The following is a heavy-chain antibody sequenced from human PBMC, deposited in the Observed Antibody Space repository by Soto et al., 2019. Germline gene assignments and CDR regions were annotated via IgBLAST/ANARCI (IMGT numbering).Heavy chain of an antibody. D-gene: IGHD6-19*01. CDR3: ARVIAVRGWFDP. CDR2: INHSGST. CDR1: GGSFSGYY. V-gene: IGHV4-34*01. Sequence: LSLTCAVYGGSFSGYYWSWIRQPPGKGLEWIGEINHSGSTNYNPSLKSRVTISVDTSKNQFSLKLSSVTAADTAVYYCARVIAVRGWFDPWGQGTLVTVSS. J-gene: IGHJ5*02.